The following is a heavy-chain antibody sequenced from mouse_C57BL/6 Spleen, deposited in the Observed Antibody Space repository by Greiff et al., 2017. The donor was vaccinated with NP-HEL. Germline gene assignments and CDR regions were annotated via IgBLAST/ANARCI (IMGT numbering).Heavy chain of an antibody. CDR2: IDPSDSYT. CDR3: ARRGKRYYFDY. Sequence: QVQLQQPGAELVKPGASVKLSCKASGYTFTSYWMQWVKQRPGQGLEWIGEIDPSDSYTNYNQKFKGKATLTVDTSSSTAYMQLSSLTSEDSAVYYCARRGKRYYFDYWGQGTTLTVSS. J-gene: IGHJ2*01. V-gene: IGHV1-50*01. CDR1: GYTFTSYW.